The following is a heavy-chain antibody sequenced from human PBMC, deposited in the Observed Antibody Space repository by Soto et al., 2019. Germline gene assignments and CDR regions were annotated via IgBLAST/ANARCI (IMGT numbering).Heavy chain of an antibody. CDR2: IYYSGST. CDR3: ARSGWVVRETKDYYYMDV. V-gene: IGHV4-59*01. D-gene: IGHD2-2*01. J-gene: IGHJ6*03. CDR1: GGSISSYY. Sequence: SETLSLTCTVSGGSISSYYCSWIRQPPGKGLEWIGDIYYSGSTNYNPSLKSRVTISVDTSKNQFSLKLSSVTAADTAVYYCARSGWVVRETKDYYYMDVWGKGTTVTVSS.